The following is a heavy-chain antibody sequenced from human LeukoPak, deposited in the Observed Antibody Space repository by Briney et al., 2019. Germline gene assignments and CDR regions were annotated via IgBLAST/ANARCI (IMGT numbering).Heavy chain of an antibody. Sequence: SQTRSLTCTVAGGSISSGDYYWNWIRQPPGKGLEWIGYIYYSGSTYYNPSLKSRVTISLDTSKPQFSLRLSSVTAADTAVYYCSRGLRGRSGYYFDSWGQGTLVTVSS. CDR1: GGSISSGDYY. V-gene: IGHV4-30-4*01. CDR3: SRGLRGRSGYYFDS. CDR2: IYYSGST. J-gene: IGHJ4*02.